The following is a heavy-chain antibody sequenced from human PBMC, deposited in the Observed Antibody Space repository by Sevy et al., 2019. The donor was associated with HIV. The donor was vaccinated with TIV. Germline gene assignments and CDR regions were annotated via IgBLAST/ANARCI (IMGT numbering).Heavy chain of an antibody. CDR1: GFTFSSYG. J-gene: IGHJ6*02. Sequence: GGSLRLSCAASGFTFSSYGMHWVRQAPGKGLEWVAVISYDGSNKYYADSVKGGFTISRENSKSTLYLQMNSLRAEDTAVYYCAKEVPVWFGEYYGMDVWGQGTTVTVSS. D-gene: IGHD3-10*01. CDR3: AKEVPVWFGEYYGMDV. V-gene: IGHV3-30*18. CDR2: ISYDGSNK.